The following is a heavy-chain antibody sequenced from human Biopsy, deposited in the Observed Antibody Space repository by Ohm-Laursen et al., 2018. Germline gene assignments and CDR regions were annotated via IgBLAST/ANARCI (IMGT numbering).Heavy chain of an antibody. CDR1: GFSFTSYT. V-gene: IGHV3-21*04. Sequence: SLRLSCAAAGFSFTSYTMNWVRQVPGKGLEWVSSITSRSGYKYYADSVKGRFSVSRDNAKNSLYLQMNSLRGEDTALYYCVKDTNWNYVWDRPGATKGMDVWGQGTTVTVSS. CDR2: ITSRSGYK. CDR3: VKDTNWNYVWDRPGATKGMDV. J-gene: IGHJ6*02. D-gene: IGHD1-7*01.